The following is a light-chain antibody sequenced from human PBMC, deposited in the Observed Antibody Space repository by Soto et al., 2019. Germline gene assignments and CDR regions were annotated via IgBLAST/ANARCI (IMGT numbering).Light chain of an antibody. Sequence: TLLTPSPATLSLSPGERATLSCRAVQSVTTIFSWDQQKPNPAPTPRIYDAAASATGIPARFSGSGSGTDFTLTISSLEPEDFAVSYCQQRSNWTPVITFGGGTKVDIK. CDR1: QSVTTI. CDR3: QQRSNWTPVIT. J-gene: IGKJ4*01. V-gene: IGKV3-11*01. CDR2: DAA.